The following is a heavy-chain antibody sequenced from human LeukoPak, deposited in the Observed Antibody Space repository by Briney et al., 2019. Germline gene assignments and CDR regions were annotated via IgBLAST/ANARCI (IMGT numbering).Heavy chain of an antibody. CDR3: ARGRVWLRSFDY. Sequence: SETLSLTCAVYGGSFSGYYWSWIRQPPGKGLEWIGEINHSGSTNYNPSLKSRVTISVDTSKNQFSPKLSSVTAADTAVYYCARGRVWLRSFDYWGQGTLVTVSS. CDR1: GGSFSGYY. CDR2: INHSGST. J-gene: IGHJ4*02. V-gene: IGHV4-34*01. D-gene: IGHD5-18*01.